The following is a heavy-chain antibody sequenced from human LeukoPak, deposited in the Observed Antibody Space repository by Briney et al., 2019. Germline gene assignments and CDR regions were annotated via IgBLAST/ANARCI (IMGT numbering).Heavy chain of an antibody. CDR2: ISWNSGSI. V-gene: IGHV3-9*03. Sequence: GGSLRLSCAASGFTFDDYAMHWVRQAPGKGLEWVSGISWNSGSIGYADSVKGRFTISRDNAKNSLYLQMNSLRAEDMALYYCARATYTAMSPDVFDYWGQGTLVTVSS. D-gene: IGHD5-18*01. CDR1: GFTFDDYA. J-gene: IGHJ4*02. CDR3: ARATYTAMSPDVFDY.